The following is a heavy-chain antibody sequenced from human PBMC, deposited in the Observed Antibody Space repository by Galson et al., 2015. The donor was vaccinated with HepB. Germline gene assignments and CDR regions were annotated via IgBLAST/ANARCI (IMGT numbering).Heavy chain of an antibody. D-gene: IGHD6-19*01. J-gene: IGHJ4*02. CDR1: GFTFSSYG. CDR3: ARGIAVRSGGWHEIDY. V-gene: IGHV3-33*01. CDR2: IWYDGSNK. Sequence: SLRLSCAASGFTFSSYGMHWVRQAPGKGLEWVAVIWYDGSNKYYADSVKGRFTISRDNSKNTLYLQMNSLRAEDTAVYYCARGIAVRSGGWHEIDYWGQGTLVTVSS.